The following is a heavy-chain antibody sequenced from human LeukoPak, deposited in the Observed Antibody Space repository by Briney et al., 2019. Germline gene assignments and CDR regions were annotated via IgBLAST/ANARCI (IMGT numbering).Heavy chain of an antibody. V-gene: IGHV3-30*18. D-gene: IGHD3-3*01. CDR1: GFTFSSYG. CDR2: IAYDGSNK. J-gene: IGHJ4*02. CDR3: AKGEVTIFGVVGDY. Sequence: GGSLRLSCAASGFTFSSYGMHWVRQAPGKGLEWVAVIAYDGSNKYYADSVKGRFTSSRDNSKNTLYLQMNSLRGEDTAVYYCAKGEVTIFGVVGDYWGQGTLVTVSS.